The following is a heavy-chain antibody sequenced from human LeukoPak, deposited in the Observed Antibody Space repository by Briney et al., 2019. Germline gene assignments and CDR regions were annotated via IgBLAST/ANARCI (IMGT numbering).Heavy chain of an antibody. CDR1: GFTFGTYT. J-gene: IGHJ4*02. Sequence: GGSLRFSCAASGFTFGTYTMSWVRQAPGRGLEWVSGIFGSGGKTFYADSVKGRFTISRDNSNNVLFLHMDGLRAEDTALYYCAKDMKPDGLWDSDYWGQGTLVTVSS. D-gene: IGHD1-14*01. V-gene: IGHV3-23*01. CDR2: IFGSGGKT. CDR3: AKDMKPDGLWDSDY.